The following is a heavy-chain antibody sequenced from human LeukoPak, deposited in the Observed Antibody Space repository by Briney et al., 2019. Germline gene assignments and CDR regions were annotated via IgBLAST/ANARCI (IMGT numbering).Heavy chain of an antibody. CDR3: TRPASSTSYVGYYYYMDV. D-gene: IGHD2-2*01. CDR1: GFTFSGSA. CDR2: IRSIANSYAP. Sequence: GGSLRLSCAASGFTFSGSAMHWVRQASGKGLEWVGRIRSIANSYAPAYAAAEKGRYTIPRDDSKNTAYLQMNSRKTEDTAVYYCTRPASSTSYVGYYYYMDVWGKGTTVTVSS. V-gene: IGHV3-73*01. J-gene: IGHJ6*03.